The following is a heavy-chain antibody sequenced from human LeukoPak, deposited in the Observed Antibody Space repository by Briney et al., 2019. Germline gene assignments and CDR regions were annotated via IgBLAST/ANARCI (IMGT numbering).Heavy chain of an antibody. CDR3: ARASVDYGGNSEYFDY. V-gene: IGHV1-69*13. CDR2: IIPIFGTA. D-gene: IGHD4-23*01. J-gene: IGHJ4*02. CDR1: GGTFSSYA. Sequence: ASVKVSCKSSGGTFSSYAISWVRQAPGQGLEWMGGIIPIFGTANYAQKFQGRVTVTADESTSTAYMELSSLRSEDTAVYYCARASVDYGGNSEYFDYWGQGTLVTVSS.